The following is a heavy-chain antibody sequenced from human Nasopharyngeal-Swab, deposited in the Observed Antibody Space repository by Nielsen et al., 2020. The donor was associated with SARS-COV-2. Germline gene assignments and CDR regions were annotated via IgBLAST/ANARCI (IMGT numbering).Heavy chain of an antibody. CDR2: ISYDGSNK. Sequence: GGSLRLSCAASGFTFSSYAMHWVRQAPGKGLEWVAVISYDGSNKYYADSVKGRFTISRDNSKNTLYLQMNSLRAEDTAVYYCARVGDDDYGDFPLPYYYYYTDVWGKGTTVTVSS. CDR1: GFTFSSYA. CDR3: ARVGDDDYGDFPLPYYYYYTDV. J-gene: IGHJ6*03. D-gene: IGHD4-17*01. V-gene: IGHV3-30-3*01.